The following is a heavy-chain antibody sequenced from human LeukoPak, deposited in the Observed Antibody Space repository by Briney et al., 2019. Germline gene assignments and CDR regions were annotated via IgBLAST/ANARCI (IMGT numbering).Heavy chain of an antibody. D-gene: IGHD2-15*01. CDR2: IIPILGIA. CDR1: GGTFSSYA. Sequence: SVKVSCKASGGTFSSYAISWVRQAPGQGLEWMGRIIPILGIANYAQKFQGRVTITADKSTSTAYMELSSLRSEDTAVYYCARGHCSGGSCYGTGDYWGQGTLVTVSS. V-gene: IGHV1-69*04. J-gene: IGHJ4*02. CDR3: ARGHCSGGSCYGTGDY.